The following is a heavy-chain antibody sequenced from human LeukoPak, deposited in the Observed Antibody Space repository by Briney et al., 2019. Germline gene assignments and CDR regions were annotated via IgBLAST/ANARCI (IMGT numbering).Heavy chain of an antibody. Sequence: PSETLSLTCAVYGGSFSGYYWSWIRQPPGKGLEWIGEINHSGSTNYNPSLKSRVTISVDTSKNQFSLKLSSVTAADTAVYYCARACRSSGAWYGRGRGLDYWGQGTLVTVSS. J-gene: IGHJ4*02. CDR2: INHSGST. D-gene: IGHD6-6*01. V-gene: IGHV4-34*01. CDR3: ARACRSSGAWYGRGRGLDY. CDR1: GGSFSGYY.